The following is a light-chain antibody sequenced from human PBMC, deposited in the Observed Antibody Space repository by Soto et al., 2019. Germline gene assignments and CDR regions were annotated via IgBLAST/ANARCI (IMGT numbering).Light chain of an antibody. V-gene: IGLV1-40*01. CDR2: GNI. J-gene: IGLJ1*01. Sequence: QSVLPQPPSVSGAPGQRVTISCTGSSSNIGAGYDVHWYQQRPGTAPKLLIFGNINRPSGVPDRFSGSKSGTSASLAITGLQAEDEVDYYCQSYDSTLSARYVFGTGTKLTVL. CDR1: SSNIGAGYD. CDR3: QSYDSTLSARYV.